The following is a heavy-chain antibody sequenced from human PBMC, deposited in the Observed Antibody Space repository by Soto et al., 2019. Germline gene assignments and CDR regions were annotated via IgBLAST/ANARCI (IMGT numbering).Heavy chain of an antibody. CDR3: ARAHMVLVPAAITYNWFDP. CDR1: GYTFTSYD. Sequence: QVQLVQSGAEVKKPGASVKVSCKASGYTFTSYDINWVRQATGQGLEWMGWMNPNSGNTGYAQKFQGRVTMTRNTXTSXAXTELSSLRSEDTAVYYCARAHMVLVPAAITYNWFDPWGQGTLVTVSS. J-gene: IGHJ5*02. D-gene: IGHD2-2*01. CDR2: MNPNSGNT. V-gene: IGHV1-8*01.